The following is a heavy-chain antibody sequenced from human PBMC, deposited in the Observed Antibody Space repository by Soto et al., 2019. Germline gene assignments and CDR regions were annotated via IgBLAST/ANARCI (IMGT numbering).Heavy chain of an antibody. J-gene: IGHJ3*02. CDR2: IYVSGTT. Sequence: TMALPCCVSGGSINSYYWSWIRQPAGKGLEWIGRIYVSGTTNYSASLKSRVTMSVDMSKNQFSLKLSSVTAADTAIYYCARETDWPQAAFHIWGQGTKVTVSS. D-gene: IGHD3-9*01. CDR1: GGSINSYY. CDR3: ARETDWPQAAFHI. V-gene: IGHV4-4*07.